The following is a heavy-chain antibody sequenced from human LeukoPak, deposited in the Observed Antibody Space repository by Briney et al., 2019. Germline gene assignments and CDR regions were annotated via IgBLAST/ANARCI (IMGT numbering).Heavy chain of an antibody. CDR2: ISGSGGST. J-gene: IGHJ3*02. CDR1: GFTFSSYG. D-gene: IGHD6-13*01. Sequence: PGGSLRLSCAASGFTFSSYGMHWVRQAPGKGLEWVSAISGSGGSTYYADSVKGRFTISRDNSKNTLYLQMNSLRAEDTAVYYCAKCSSSWVDAFDIWGQGTMVTVSS. CDR3: AKCSSSWVDAFDI. V-gene: IGHV3-23*01.